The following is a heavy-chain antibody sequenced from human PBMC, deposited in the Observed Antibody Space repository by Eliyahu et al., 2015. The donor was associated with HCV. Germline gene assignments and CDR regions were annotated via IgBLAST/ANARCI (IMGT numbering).Heavy chain of an antibody. CDR2: ISNRGST. J-gene: IGHJ4*02. V-gene: IGHV4-39*01. D-gene: IGHD3-10*01. CDR3: VIYASGSPADY. CDR1: SGSISSGFYY. Sequence: QLQVQESGPGLVKPSETLSLTCNISSGSISSGFYYVGWIRQPPGRRPEWMGSISNRGSTFDNPSLKSRLIMSVETSNNQFSLKLNSVTAADTAVYYCVIYASGSPADYWGQGTLVTVSS.